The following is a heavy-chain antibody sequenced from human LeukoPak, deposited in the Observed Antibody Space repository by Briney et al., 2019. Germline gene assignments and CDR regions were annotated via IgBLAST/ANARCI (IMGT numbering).Heavy chain of an antibody. J-gene: IGHJ6*03. CDR2: IGYDESEK. V-gene: IGHV3-30*02. Sequence: PGGSLRLSCAASGFIFSRYGMHWVRHAPGKGLEGVAFIGYDESEKYVDSVRGRFTVSRDNSKKTLYLQMNSLRVEDTAVYYCAKDRVQLWLQSGDYHSMDVWGKRTTVTVSS. CDR1: GFIFSRYG. D-gene: IGHD5-18*01. CDR3: AKDRVQLWLQSGDYHSMDV.